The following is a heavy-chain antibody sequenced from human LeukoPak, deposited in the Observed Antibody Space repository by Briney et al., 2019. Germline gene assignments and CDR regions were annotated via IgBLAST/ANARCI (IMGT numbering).Heavy chain of an antibody. CDR1: GASISTYY. CDR2: IYYSGST. V-gene: IGHV4-59*08. J-gene: IGHJ5*02. Sequence: PSETLSLTCTVSGASISTYYWSWIRQPPGKGLEWIGYIYYSGSTNYNSSLKSRVTISVDRSKNQFSLKLSSVTAADTAVYYCARLSNYDILTGNSWFAPWGQGTLVTVSS. D-gene: IGHD3-9*01. CDR3: ARLSNYDILTGNSWFAP.